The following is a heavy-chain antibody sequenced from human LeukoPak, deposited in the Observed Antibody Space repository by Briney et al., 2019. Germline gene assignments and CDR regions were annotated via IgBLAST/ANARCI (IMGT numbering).Heavy chain of an antibody. D-gene: IGHD3-3*01. Sequence: ASVKVSCKASGYTFTGYYMHWVRQAPGQGLEWMGWINPNSGGTNYAQKFQGRVTMTRDTSISIAYMELSRLRSDDTAVYYCARDSRGITIFAYWGQGTLVTVSS. CDR1: GYTFTGYY. J-gene: IGHJ4*02. V-gene: IGHV1-2*02. CDR3: ARDSRGITIFAY. CDR2: INPNSGGT.